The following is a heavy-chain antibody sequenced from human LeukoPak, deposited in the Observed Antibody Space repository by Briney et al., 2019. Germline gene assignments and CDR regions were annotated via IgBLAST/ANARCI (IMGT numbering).Heavy chain of an antibody. D-gene: IGHD1-1*01. Sequence: GGSLRLSCAASGFAFSDYFMHWVRQSPEKGLVWVSDIHPHGRYAAYADSVRGRFTISRDDAKNTLYLQMNSLTSEDTAVYYCVRGTNDWKGLDYWGQGTLVTVSS. CDR3: VRGTNDWKGLDY. CDR1: GFAFSDYF. V-gene: IGHV3-74*03. J-gene: IGHJ4*02. CDR2: IHPHGRYA.